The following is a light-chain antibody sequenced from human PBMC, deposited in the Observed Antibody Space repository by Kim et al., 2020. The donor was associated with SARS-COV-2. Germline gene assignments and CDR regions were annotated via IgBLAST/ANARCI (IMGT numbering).Light chain of an antibody. J-gene: IGLJ1*01. V-gene: IGLV2-14*03. CDR2: DVS. CDR3: SSYTGSTTLYV. CDR1: SSDVGAYDY. Sequence: QSITISCTGTSSDVGAYDYVYWFKQLPGKAPQLVIYDVSYRPSGISNRVSGSKSGNTASLTISGLQTEDEADYFCSSYTGSTTLYVFGTGTKVTVL.